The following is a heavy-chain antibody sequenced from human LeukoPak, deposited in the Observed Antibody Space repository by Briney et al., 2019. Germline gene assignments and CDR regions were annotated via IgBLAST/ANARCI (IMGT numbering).Heavy chain of an antibody. CDR2: ISSSGSTI. J-gene: IGHJ6*04. D-gene: IGHD3-10*02. V-gene: IGHV3-48*03. CDR1: GFTFSSYE. CDR3: AELGITMIGGV. Sequence: GGSLRLSGAASGFTFSSYEMNLVRQAPGKGLEWVSYISSSGSTIYYADSVKGRFTISRDNAKNSLYLQMNSLRADDTAVYYCAELGITMIGGVWGKGTTVTISS.